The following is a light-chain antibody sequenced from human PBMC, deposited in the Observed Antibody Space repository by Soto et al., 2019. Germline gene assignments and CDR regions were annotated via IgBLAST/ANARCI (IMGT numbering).Light chain of an antibody. J-gene: IGLJ2*01. CDR2: LNSDGSH. Sequence: QPVLTQSPSASASLGASVKLTCTLSSGHSSYAIAWHQQQPEKDPRYLMKLNSDGSHSKGDGIPDRFSGSSSGAERYLTSSSLQDEDEDDYYCQTWGTGHHVFGGGTKLTVL. V-gene: IGLV4-69*01. CDR1: SGHSSYA. CDR3: QTWGTGHHV.